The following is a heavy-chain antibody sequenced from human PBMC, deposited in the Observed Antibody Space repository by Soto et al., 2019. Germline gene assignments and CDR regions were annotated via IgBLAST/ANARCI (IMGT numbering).Heavy chain of an antibody. D-gene: IGHD3-16*02. V-gene: IGHV3-74*01. CDR3: VRYSRSVGGSYRPDY. CDR2: INSDGSIT. J-gene: IGHJ4*02. CDR1: GFTFSSYW. Sequence: VGSLRLSCAASGFTFSSYWMHWVRQVPEKGLVWVSRINSDGSITNYADAVKGRFTISRDNVKNTLDLQMNSLRAEDTAVYYCVRYSRSVGGSYRPDYWGQGTLVTVSS.